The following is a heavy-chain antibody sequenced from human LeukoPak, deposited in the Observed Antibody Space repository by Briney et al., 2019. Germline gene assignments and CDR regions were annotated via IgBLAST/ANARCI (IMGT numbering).Heavy chain of an antibody. CDR1: GGSFSGYY. CDR2: INHSGST. Sequence: SETLSLTCAVYGGSFSGYYWSWIRQPPGKGLEWIGEINHSGSTNYNPSLKSRVTISVDTSKNQFSLKLSSVTAADTAVYYCAFSGYYKYCFDYWGQGTLVTVSS. V-gene: IGHV4-34*01. CDR3: AFSGYYKYCFDY. J-gene: IGHJ4*02. D-gene: IGHD3-22*01.